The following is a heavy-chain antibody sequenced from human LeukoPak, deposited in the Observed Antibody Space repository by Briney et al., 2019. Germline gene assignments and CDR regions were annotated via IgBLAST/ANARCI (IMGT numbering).Heavy chain of an antibody. V-gene: IGHV4-38-2*01. CDR2: IYHSGST. CDR3: VRLSGAPVRHPIYHFDY. D-gene: IGHD2-2*02. J-gene: IGHJ4*02. Sequence: SETLSLTCAVSGYSISNDYYWGWVRQPPGKGLEWIGNIYHSGSTYKNSSLKSRLTMSLDTSKNQFSLKLISVTAADTAMYYCVRLSGAPVRHPIYHFDYWGQGTLVTVSS. CDR1: GYSISNDYY.